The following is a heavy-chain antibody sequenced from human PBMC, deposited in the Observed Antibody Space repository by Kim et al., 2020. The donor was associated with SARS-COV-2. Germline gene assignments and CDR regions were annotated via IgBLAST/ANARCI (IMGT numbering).Heavy chain of an antibody. CDR1: GYSFTSYW. Sequence: GESLKISCKGSGYSFTSYWIGWVRQMPGKGLEWMGIIYPGDSDTRYSPSFQGQVTISADKSISTAYLQWSSLKASDTAMYYCARLVGYCSGGTLCYFDYWGQGTLVTVSS. CDR3: ARLVGYCSGGTLCYFDY. J-gene: IGHJ4*02. V-gene: IGHV5-51*01. D-gene: IGHD2-15*01. CDR2: IYPGDSDT.